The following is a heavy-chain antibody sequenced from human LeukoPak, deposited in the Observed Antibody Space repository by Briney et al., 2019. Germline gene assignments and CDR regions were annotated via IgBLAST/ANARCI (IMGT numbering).Heavy chain of an antibody. Sequence: SETLSLTCTVSGDSISSYYWSWIRQPPGKGLEWIGYIYYSGSTNYNPSLKSRVTISVHTSKNQFSLKLSSVTAADTAVYYCATLDYSSSFGLFYFDYWGQGTLVTVSS. V-gene: IGHV4-59*01. J-gene: IGHJ4*02. CDR3: ATLDYSSSFGLFYFDY. D-gene: IGHD6-6*01. CDR1: GDSISSYY. CDR2: IYYSGST.